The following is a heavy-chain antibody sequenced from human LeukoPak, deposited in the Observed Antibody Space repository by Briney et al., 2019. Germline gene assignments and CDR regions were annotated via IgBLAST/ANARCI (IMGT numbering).Heavy chain of an antibody. CDR2: INPNSGGP. V-gene: IGHV1-2*02. Sequence: ASVKVSCKPSGYTFTVNYIHWVRPAPGQGPEWMGWINPNSGGPNYAQKFQGRVTMTRDTSISTAYMELSRLTSDDTAVYYCARVGCCTKGVCYGFDYWGQGSLVSVSS. CDR3: ARVGCCTKGVCYGFDY. CDR1: GYTFTVNY. J-gene: IGHJ4*02. D-gene: IGHD2-8*01.